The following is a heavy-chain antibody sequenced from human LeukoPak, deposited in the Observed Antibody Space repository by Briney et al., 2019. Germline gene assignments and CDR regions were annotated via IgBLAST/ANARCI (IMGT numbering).Heavy chain of an antibody. J-gene: IGHJ4*02. V-gene: IGHV4-4*02. Sequence: SGTLSLTCAVSGGSISSSNWWSWVRQPPGKGLGWIGEIYHSGSTNYNPSLKSRVTISVDKPKNQFSLKLTSVTAADTAAYYCARQGDSGWYYFDYWGQGTLVTVSS. D-gene: IGHD6-19*01. CDR3: ARQGDSGWYYFDY. CDR1: GGSISSSNW. CDR2: IYHSGST.